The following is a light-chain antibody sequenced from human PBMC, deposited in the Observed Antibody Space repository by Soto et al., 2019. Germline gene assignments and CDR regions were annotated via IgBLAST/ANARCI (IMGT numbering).Light chain of an antibody. V-gene: IGKV1-39*01. CDR1: QTITNY. J-gene: IGKJ5*01. Sequence: DIQMTESPSSLSASVGDRVTITCRSSQTITNYLNWYQQKPGKAPKLLXYAASSLQSGVPSRFSGSGSGTDLTLTISSLQPEDFATYYCQQSYSTPSITFGQGTRLEIK. CDR3: QQSYSTPSIT. CDR2: AAS.